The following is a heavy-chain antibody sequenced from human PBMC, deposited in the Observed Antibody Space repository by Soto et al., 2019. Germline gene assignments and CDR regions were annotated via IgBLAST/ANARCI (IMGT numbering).Heavy chain of an antibody. CDR1: GGSISSYY. CDR2: IYYSGST. CDR3: ARVFYSSGWLFRWFDP. D-gene: IGHD6-19*01. V-gene: IGHV4-59*01. J-gene: IGHJ5*02. Sequence: SETLSLTCTVSGGSISSYYWSWIRQPPGKGLEWIGYIYYSGSTNYNPSLKSRVAISVDTSKNQFSLKLSSVTAADTAVYYCARVFYSSGWLFRWFDPWRQGTLVTVSS.